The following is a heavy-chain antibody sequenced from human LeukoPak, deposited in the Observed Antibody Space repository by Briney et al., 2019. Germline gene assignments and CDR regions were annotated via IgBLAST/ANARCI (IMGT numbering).Heavy chain of an antibody. CDR3: ARDRSPIFDSSAYHGRNFDY. CDR1: GGTFSSYA. D-gene: IGHD3-22*01. CDR2: IIPIFGTA. J-gene: IGHJ4*02. V-gene: IGHV1-69*05. Sequence: GSSVKVSCKASGGTFSSYAISWVRQAPGQGLEWMGGIIPIFGTANYAQKFQGRVTITTDESTSTAYMELSSLRSDDTAVYYCARDRSPIFDSSAYHGRNFDYWGQGTLVTVSS.